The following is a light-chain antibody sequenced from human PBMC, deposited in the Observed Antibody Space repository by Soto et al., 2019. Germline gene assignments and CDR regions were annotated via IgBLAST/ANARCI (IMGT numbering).Light chain of an antibody. CDR3: QQYGSSGT. CDR1: QSISNNY. CDR2: GAS. V-gene: IGKV3-20*01. J-gene: IGKJ1*01. Sequence: EIVLTQSPRTLSLSPKELGNVXGRASQSISNNYLAWYQQKPGQAPRLLIYGASNRATGIPDRFSGSGSGTDFTLTISRLEPEDFAVYYCQQYGSSGTFGQGTKVDI.